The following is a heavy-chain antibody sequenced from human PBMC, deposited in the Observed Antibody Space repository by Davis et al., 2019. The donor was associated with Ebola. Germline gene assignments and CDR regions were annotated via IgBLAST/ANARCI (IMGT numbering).Heavy chain of an antibody. D-gene: IGHD2-15*01. V-gene: IGHV1-8*01. Sequence: ASVKVSCKASGYTFTSYDINWVRQATGQGLEWMGWMNPNSGNTGYAQKLQGRVTMTTDTSTSTAYMELRSLRSDDTAVYYCARHYCSGGSCYSGTYYYYGMDVWGQGTTVTVSS. CDR2: MNPNSGNT. J-gene: IGHJ6*02. CDR1: GYTFTSYD. CDR3: ARHYCSGGSCYSGTYYYYGMDV.